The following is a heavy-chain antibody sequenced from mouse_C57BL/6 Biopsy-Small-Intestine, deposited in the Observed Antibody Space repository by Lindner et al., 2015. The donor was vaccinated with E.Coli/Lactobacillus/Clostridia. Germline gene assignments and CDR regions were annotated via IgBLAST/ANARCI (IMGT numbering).Heavy chain of an antibody. CDR3: AVYYSNYVFAY. Sequence: QLQESGPELVKPGASVRMSCKASGYTFTNYVINWVKQKPGQGLEWIGYINPYNDGSKYNEKFKGKATLISDKSASTAYMELSSLTSEDSAVYYCAVYYSNYVFAYWGQGTLVTVSA. D-gene: IGHD2-5*01. CDR1: GYTFTNYV. V-gene: IGHV1-14*01. CDR2: INPYNDGS. J-gene: IGHJ3*01.